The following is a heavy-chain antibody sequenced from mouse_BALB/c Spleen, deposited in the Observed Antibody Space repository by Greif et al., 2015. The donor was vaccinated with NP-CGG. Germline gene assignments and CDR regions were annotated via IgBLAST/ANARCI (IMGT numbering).Heavy chain of an antibody. CDR1: GYTFTSYW. J-gene: IGHJ3*01. V-gene: IGHV1-69*02. CDR3: ARGGNFSSYLFAY. D-gene: IGHD1-1*01. Sequence: QVQLKESGAELVKPGASVKLSCKASGYTFTSYWMHWVKQRPGQGLEWIGEIDPSDSYTNYNQKFKGKATLTVDKSSSTAYMQLSSLTSEDSAVYYCARGGNFSSYLFAYWGQGTLVTVSA. CDR2: IDPSDSYT.